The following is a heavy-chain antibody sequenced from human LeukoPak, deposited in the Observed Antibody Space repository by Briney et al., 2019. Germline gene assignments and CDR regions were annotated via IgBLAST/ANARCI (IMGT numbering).Heavy chain of an antibody. CDR1: GFTFSSYS. CDR3: ARSVDWLPFDY. V-gene: IGHV3-21*01. J-gene: IGHJ4*02. CDR2: ISSSSSYI. Sequence: GGSLRLSCAASGFTFSSYSMTWVRQAPGKGLEWVSSISSSSSYIYYADSVKGRFTISRDNAKNSLYLQMNSLRAEDTAVYYCARSVDWLPFDYWGQGTLVTVSS. D-gene: IGHD3-9*01.